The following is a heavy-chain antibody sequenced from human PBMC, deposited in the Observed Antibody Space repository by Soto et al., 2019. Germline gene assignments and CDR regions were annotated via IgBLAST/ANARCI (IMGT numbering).Heavy chain of an antibody. CDR1: GDAFKSYA. V-gene: IGHV1-69*06. J-gene: IGHJ4*02. CDR2: IIPAYDRT. D-gene: IGHD4-17*01. Sequence: QVLLLQSGSEVKKAGSSVKVSCKASGDAFKSYAIHWVRQAPGQGLEYMGRIIPAYDRTKYAQKFQGRLTLTADMYTSTVYMELSSLRSEDTAVYYCARDPPNDYRDDTFDYWGQGTKVIVSS. CDR3: ARDPPNDYRDDTFDY.